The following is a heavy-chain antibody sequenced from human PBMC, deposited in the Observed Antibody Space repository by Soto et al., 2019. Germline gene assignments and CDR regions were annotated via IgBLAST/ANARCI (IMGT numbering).Heavy chain of an antibody. CDR1: GFIFNNYG. V-gene: IGHV3-23*01. CDR3: AKDSNSYGYSYYYDGMDV. J-gene: IGHJ6*02. Sequence: PGGSLRLSCAVSGFIFNNYGMSWVRQAPGKGLEWVSIISGTGDVTYYADSVKGRFTISRDNSKNTLYLQMNSLRAEDTAVYYCAKDSNSYGYSYYYDGMDVWGQGTTVTVSS. CDR2: ISGTGDVT. D-gene: IGHD5-18*01.